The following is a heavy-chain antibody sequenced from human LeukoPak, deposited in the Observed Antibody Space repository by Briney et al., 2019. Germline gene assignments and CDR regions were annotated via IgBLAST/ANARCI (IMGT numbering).Heavy chain of an antibody. CDR3: ARGFLVAADRLDS. V-gene: IGHV1-2*02. CDR2: TNPNSGGT. J-gene: IGHJ4*02. CDR1: GYTFTDYY. Sequence: ASVKVSCKASGYTFTDYYIHWVRQAPGQGVEWMGWTNPNSGGTNYAQKFQGRVTMTRDTSISTAYMELTRLRSDDTAVYYCARGFLVAADRLDSWGQGTLVTVSS. D-gene: IGHD2-15*01.